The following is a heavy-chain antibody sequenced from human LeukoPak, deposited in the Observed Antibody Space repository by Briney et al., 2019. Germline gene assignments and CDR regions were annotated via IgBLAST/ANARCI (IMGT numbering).Heavy chain of an antibody. J-gene: IGHJ3*02. CDR3: ARGMFEAGNWYDAFDI. V-gene: IGHV4-59*01. Sequence: PSETLSLTCTVSGGSISTYYWSWIRQPPGKGLEWIGYIYYRGSTNYNPSLKSRVTISVDTSKNQFSLKLSSVTAADTAVYYCARGMFEAGNWYDAFDIWGQGTMVTVSS. CDR2: IYYRGST. CDR1: GGSISTYY. D-gene: IGHD6-13*01.